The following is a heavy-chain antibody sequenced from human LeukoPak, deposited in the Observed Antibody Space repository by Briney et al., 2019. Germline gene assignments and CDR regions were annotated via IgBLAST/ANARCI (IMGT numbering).Heavy chain of an antibody. CDR1: GGSLSSSNW. Sequence: SGTLSLTCAVSGGSLSSSNWWSGVRQPPGKGLGGIGEIYHRGSTNYNPSLKSRVTISVDKSKNQSSLKLTSVTAADTAVYYCARGLRGHYYGSGSYYKAYGYFDLWGRGTLVTVSS. D-gene: IGHD3-10*01. V-gene: IGHV4-4*02. J-gene: IGHJ2*01. CDR2: IYHRGST. CDR3: ARGLRGHYYGSGSYYKAYGYFDL.